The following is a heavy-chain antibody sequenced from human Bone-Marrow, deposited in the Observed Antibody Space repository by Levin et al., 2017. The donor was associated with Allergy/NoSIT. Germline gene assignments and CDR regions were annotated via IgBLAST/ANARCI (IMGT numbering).Heavy chain of an antibody. CDR2: MSGSGSST. Sequence: SCAGTGFTLSDYVMNWVRQAPGKGLEWVAGMSGSGSSTYYADSVKGRFTVYSDNSKSTLYLQMHSLRVEDTAVYYCAKDRYCNPVTCPPDYWGQGTLVTVSS. J-gene: IGHJ4*02. CDR1: GFTLSDYV. CDR3: AKDRYCNPVTCPPDY. V-gene: IGHV3-23*01. D-gene: IGHD2/OR15-2a*01.